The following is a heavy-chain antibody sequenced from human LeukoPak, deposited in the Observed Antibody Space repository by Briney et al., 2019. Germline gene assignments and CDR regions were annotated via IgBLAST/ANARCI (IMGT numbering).Heavy chain of an antibody. D-gene: IGHD3-22*01. CDR1: GFTFSSYA. CDR2: ISGSGGST. Sequence: TGGSLRLSCAASGFTFSSYAMSWVRQAPGKGLEWVSAISGSGGSTYYADSVKGRFTISRDNSKNTLYLQMNSLRAEDTAVYYCAKDARYYYDSSGYNDYWGQGTLVTVSS. V-gene: IGHV3-23*01. CDR3: AKDARYYYDSSGYNDY. J-gene: IGHJ4*02.